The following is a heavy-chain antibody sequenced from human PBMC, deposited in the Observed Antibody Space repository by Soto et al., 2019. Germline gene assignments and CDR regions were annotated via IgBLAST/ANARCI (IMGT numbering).Heavy chain of an antibody. J-gene: IGHJ5*02. CDR3: AVVDSTGNWCDP. CDR1: GGSISSSDFY. D-gene: IGHD3-22*01. CDR2: MYYRGTT. Sequence: QLQLQESGPGLVKPSETLSLTCTVSGGSISSSDFYWGWLRQPPGKGLDFIGTMYYRGTTYYNPSLKNRITISVDTSKNQFSLKLISVPAADTAVYYCAVVDSTGNWCDPWGQGELVTVSS. V-gene: IGHV4-39*01.